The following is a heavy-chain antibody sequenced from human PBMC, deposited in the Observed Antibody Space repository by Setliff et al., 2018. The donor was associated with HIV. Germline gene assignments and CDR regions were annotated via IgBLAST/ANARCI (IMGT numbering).Heavy chain of an antibody. D-gene: IGHD2-2*01. V-gene: IGHV4-39*07. J-gene: IGHJ5*02. Sequence: PSETLSLTCTVSGDSITNSMHYWSWIRQPPGKGLEFIGFIYNTETTNYNPSLKSRVTISLDTSKNQFSLKLTSLTAADTAVYYCARGGTSSNWFDPWGQGTLVTVSS. CDR1: GDSITNSMHY. CDR2: IYNTETT. CDR3: ARGGTSSNWFDP.